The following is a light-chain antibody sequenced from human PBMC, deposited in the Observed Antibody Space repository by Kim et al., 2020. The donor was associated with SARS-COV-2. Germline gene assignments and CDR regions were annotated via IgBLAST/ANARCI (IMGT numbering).Light chain of an antibody. V-gene: IGKV3-11*01. J-gene: IGKJ5*01. CDR3: QQRSNWPIT. CDR1: QSISSY. Sequence: LSPGERATLSCRASQSISSYLAWYQQKPGQAPRLLIYAASNRATGIPARFSGSGSGTDFTLTISSLEPEDFAVYYCQQRSNWPITFGQGTRLEIK. CDR2: AAS.